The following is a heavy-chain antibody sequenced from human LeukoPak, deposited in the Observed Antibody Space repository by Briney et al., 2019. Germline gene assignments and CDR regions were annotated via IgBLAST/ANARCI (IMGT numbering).Heavy chain of an antibody. CDR3: AKGLEAIGY. D-gene: IGHD3-16*01. CDR2: ISWNSGSI. Sequence: GGSLRLSCAASGFTFDDYAMHWVRQAPGKGLEWVSGISWNSGSIGYADSVKGRFTISRDNAKNSLYLQMNSLRAEDTALYYCAKGLEAIGYWGQGTLVTVSS. CDR1: GFTFDDYA. J-gene: IGHJ4*02. V-gene: IGHV3-9*01.